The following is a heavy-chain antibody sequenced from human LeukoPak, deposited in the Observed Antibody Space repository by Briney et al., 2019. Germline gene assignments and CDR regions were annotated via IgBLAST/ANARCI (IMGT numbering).Heavy chain of an antibody. CDR2: VNPTSGGT. CDR3: ARVYYYYDSSGILTLYFDY. Sequence: SVKLSCKTSGYTFTSYYMHWMRQAPGQGLERMGWVNPTSGGTNYAQKFQGRVTMTRDTSISTAYMELSRLRSDDTAVYYCARVYYYYDSSGILTLYFDYWGQGTLVTVSS. V-gene: IGHV1-2*02. J-gene: IGHJ4*02. D-gene: IGHD3-22*01. CDR1: GYTFTSYY.